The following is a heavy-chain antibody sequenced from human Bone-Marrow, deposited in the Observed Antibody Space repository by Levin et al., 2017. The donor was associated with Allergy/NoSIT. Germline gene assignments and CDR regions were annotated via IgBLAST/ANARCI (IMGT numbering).Heavy chain of an antibody. Sequence: GESLKISCVASGFTFHTYAINWVRQAPGKGLQWVSAISADGTTTYFTDSVRGRFTGSRDNSRNTLSLQMHSLRVEDPARYFCARSDGSGRPTHHYYYLDVWGKGTTVTVSS. CDR1: GFTFHTYA. V-gene: IGHV3-23*01. CDR2: ISADGTTT. J-gene: IGHJ6*03. CDR3: ARSDGSGRPTHHYYYLDV. D-gene: IGHD6-25*01.